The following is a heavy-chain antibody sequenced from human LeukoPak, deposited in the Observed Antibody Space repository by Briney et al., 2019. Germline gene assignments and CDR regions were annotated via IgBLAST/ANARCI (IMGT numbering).Heavy chain of an antibody. V-gene: IGHV1-2*02. J-gene: IGHJ5*02. D-gene: IGHD3-10*01. CDR2: LNPDTGST. CDR3: ARESFSGSGGLNWFAP. Sequence: ASVKVSCKAPGYTFTGYYIHWVRQAPGQGLEWMGGLNPDTGSTNYAQKFQARVIMTRDTSINTAYMELRRLRYDDTAMYFCARESFSGSGGLNWFAPWGQGTLVTVSA. CDR1: GYTFTGYY.